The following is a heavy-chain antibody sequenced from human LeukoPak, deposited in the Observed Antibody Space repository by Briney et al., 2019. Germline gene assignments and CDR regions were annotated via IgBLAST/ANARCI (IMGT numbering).Heavy chain of an antibody. D-gene: IGHD3-10*01. CDR3: ARERFGCFFDY. CDR2: IYYSGST. Sequence: SETLSLTCTVSGGSISSYYWSWIRQPPGKGLEWIGYIYYSGSTNYNPSLKSRVTISVDTSKNQFSLKLSSVTAADTAVYYCARERFGCFFDYWGQGTLVTVSS. CDR1: GGSISSYY. V-gene: IGHV4-59*01. J-gene: IGHJ4*02.